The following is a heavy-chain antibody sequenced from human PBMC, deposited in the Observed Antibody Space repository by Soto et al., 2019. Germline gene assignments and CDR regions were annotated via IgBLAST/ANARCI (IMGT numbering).Heavy chain of an antibody. CDR3: ATAIGPIQLWLPTAY. V-gene: IGHV1-24*01. J-gene: IGHJ4*02. CDR2: FDPEDGET. CDR1: GYTLTELS. Sequence: QVQLVQSGAEVKKPGASVKVSCKVSGYTLTELSMHWVRQAPGKGLEWMGGFDPEDGETIYAQKFQGRVTMTEDTSTATSYMGLSRLRSEDTAVYYCATAIGPIQLWLPTAYWVQGPLVTVSS. D-gene: IGHD5-18*01.